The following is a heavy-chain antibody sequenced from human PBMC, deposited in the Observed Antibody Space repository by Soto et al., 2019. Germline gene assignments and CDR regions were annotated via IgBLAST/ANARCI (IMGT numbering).Heavy chain of an antibody. J-gene: IGHJ4*02. Sequence: GGSLRLSCAASGFTFSSYAMHWVRQAPGKGLEWVAVISYDGSNKYYADSVKGRFTISRDNSKNTLYLQMNSLRAEDTAVYYCARVPSSSGRAHFDYWGQGPRSPS. V-gene: IGHV3-30-3*01. D-gene: IGHD2-15*01. CDR2: ISYDGSNK. CDR3: ARVPSSSGRAHFDY. CDR1: GFTFSSYA.